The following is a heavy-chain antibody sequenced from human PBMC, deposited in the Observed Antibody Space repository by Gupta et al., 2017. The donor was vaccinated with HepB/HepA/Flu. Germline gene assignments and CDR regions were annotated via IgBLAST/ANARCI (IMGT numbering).Heavy chain of an antibody. Sequence: QVQLQESGPGLVKPSDTLSLTGTVSGGSIRRSYWSWIRQPPGKGLEWIGYIYYSGSTNYNPSLKSRVTISVDTSKNQFALKLSSVTAADTAVYYCARDRFCTNGVCYNWFDPWGQGTLVTVSS. V-gene: IGHV4-59*01. CDR3: ARDRFCTNGVCYNWFDP. CDR2: IYYSGST. D-gene: IGHD2-8*01. J-gene: IGHJ5*02. CDR1: GGSIRRSY.